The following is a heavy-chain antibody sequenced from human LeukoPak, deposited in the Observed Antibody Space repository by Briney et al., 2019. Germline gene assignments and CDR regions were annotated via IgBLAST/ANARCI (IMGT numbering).Heavy chain of an antibody. V-gene: IGHV3-15*01. CDR1: GFTFSNAW. CDR3: TTVGGDYGDYEFDY. J-gene: IGHJ4*02. D-gene: IGHD4-17*01. CDR2: IKSKTDGGTT. Sequence: PGGSLRLSCAASGFTFSNAWMSWVRQAPGKGLKWVGRIKSKTDGGTTDYAAPVKGRFTISRDDSKNTLYLQMNSLKTEDTAVYYCTTVGGDYGDYEFDYWGQGTLVTVSS.